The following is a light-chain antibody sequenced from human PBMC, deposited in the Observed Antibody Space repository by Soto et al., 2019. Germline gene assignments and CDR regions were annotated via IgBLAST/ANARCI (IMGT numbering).Light chain of an antibody. V-gene: IGKV1-5*03. Sequence: DIQMTQSPSTLSASVGDRVTITCRASQRISTWLAWYQQKPGKAPKLLIYKASTLESGVPSRFSGSGSGTEFTLTISSLQPDDFQTYYCQQYNSDSSFGQGTKVEIK. J-gene: IGKJ1*01. CDR3: QQYNSDSS. CDR2: KAS. CDR1: QRISTW.